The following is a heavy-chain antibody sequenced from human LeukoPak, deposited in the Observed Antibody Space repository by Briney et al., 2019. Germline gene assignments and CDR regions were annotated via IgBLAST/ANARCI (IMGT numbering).Heavy chain of an antibody. V-gene: IGHV4-4*07. CDR1: GFTVSSNY. CDR3: ARHPPYDFWSGYYPGLVDY. CDR2: IYTSGST. D-gene: IGHD3-3*01. J-gene: IGHJ4*02. Sequence: GSLRLSCAASGFTVSSNYMSWIRQPAGKGLEWIGRIYTSGSTNYNPSLKSRVTISVDTSKNQFSLKLSSVTAADTAVYYCARHPPYDFWSGYYPGLVDYWGQGTLVTVSS.